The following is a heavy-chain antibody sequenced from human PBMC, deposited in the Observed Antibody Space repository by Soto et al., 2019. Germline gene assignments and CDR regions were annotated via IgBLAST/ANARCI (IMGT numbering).Heavy chain of an antibody. V-gene: IGHV1-69*02. D-gene: IGHD2-21*02. CDR2: IIPILGIA. CDR1: GGTFSSYT. Sequence: QVQLVQSGAEVKKPGSSVKVSCKASGGTFSSYTISWVRQAPGQGLEWMGRIIPILGIANYAQKFQGRVTITEEKSTSTAYMELSSLRSEDTAVYYCARSQVVTRIDYWGQGTLVTVSS. J-gene: IGHJ4*02. CDR3: ARSQVVTRIDY.